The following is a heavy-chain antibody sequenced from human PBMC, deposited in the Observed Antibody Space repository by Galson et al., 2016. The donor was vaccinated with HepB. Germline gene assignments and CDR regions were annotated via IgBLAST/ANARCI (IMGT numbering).Heavy chain of an antibody. CDR2: NYNGGTS. V-gene: IGHV4-31*11. Sequence: TLSLTCAVSRASVTSGGFYWTWFRQHPVKGLEWIGYNYNGGTSYYAPSLRSRVTISVDTSKSEFSLSLNSVTAADPGVYYCATKAGYTAGWGVWGQGTLVTVSS. D-gene: IGHD5-12*01. CDR3: ATKAGYTAGWGV. J-gene: IGHJ4*02. CDR1: RASVTSGGFY.